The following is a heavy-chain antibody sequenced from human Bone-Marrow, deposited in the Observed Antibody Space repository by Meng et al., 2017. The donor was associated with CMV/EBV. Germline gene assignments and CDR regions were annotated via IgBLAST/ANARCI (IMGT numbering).Heavy chain of an antibody. V-gene: IGHV5-51*01. Sequence: GESLKISCKGSGYSFTSYWIGWVRQMPRKGLEWMGFIYPGDSDTRYSPSFQGQVTISADKSISTAYLQWSSLKASDTAMYYCARHRQYDFWSGYFQVGDMDVWGQGTTVTVSS. D-gene: IGHD3-3*01. J-gene: IGHJ6*02. CDR3: ARHRQYDFWSGYFQVGDMDV. CDR1: GYSFTSYW. CDR2: IYPGDSDT.